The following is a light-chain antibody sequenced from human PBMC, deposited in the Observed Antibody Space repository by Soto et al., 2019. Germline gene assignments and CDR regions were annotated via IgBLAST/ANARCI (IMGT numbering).Light chain of an antibody. CDR3: QQYTNWPKT. CDR2: GAS. V-gene: IGKV3D-15*01. J-gene: IGKJ1*01. CDR1: QSVSSK. Sequence: EIVMTQSPATLSVSPGEGATLSCRASQSVSSKLAWYQQKPGQAPRPLIYGASTRATGIPERFSGSGSALESTLTISSLQSEDFEVYYCQQYTNWPKTFGQGTKVYI.